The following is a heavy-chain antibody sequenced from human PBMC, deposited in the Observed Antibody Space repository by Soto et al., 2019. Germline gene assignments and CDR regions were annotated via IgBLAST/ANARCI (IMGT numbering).Heavy chain of an antibody. CDR3: ATAPGPY. V-gene: IGHV4-30-4*01. CDR2: IYYSGST. J-gene: IGHJ4*02. Sequence: SETLSLTCTVSGGSISSGDYYWSWIRQPPGKGLEWIGYIYYSGSTYYNPSLKSRVTISLDTSKNQFSLKLTSVTAADTAVYYCATAPGPYWGQGTLVTVSS. CDR1: GGSISSGDYY.